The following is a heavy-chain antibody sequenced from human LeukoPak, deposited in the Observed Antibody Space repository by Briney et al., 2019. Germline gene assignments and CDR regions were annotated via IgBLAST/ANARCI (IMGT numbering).Heavy chain of an antibody. D-gene: IGHD4-17*01. CDR2: MNPNSGNT. Sequence: ASVKVSCKASGYTFTSYDINWVRQATGQGLEWMGWMNPNSGNTGYAQKFQGRVTMTRNTSISTAYMELSSLRSEDTAVYYCARIPSTVTTNYYYYGMDVWAQGTTVTVSS. J-gene: IGHJ6*02. CDR1: GYTFTSYD. CDR3: ARIPSTVTTNYYYYGMDV. V-gene: IGHV1-8*01.